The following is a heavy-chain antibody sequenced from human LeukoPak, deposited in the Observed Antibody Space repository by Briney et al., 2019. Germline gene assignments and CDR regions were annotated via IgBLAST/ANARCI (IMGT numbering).Heavy chain of an antibody. Sequence: GGSLRLSCAASGFTFSSYGMHWVRQAPGKGLEWVAVISYDGSNKYYADSVKGRFTISRDNSKNTLYLQMNSLRAEDTAVYYCAKRYCSGGSCYPDYWGQGTLVTASS. J-gene: IGHJ4*02. CDR3: AKRYCSGGSCYPDY. CDR2: ISYDGSNK. CDR1: GFTFSSYG. D-gene: IGHD2-15*01. V-gene: IGHV3-30*18.